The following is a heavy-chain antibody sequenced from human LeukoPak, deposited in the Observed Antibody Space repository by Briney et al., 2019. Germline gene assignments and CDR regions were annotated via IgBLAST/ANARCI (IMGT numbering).Heavy chain of an antibody. CDR3: AKVSGKVRGALDY. D-gene: IGHD3-10*01. CDR1: GFTFSNYD. J-gene: IGHJ4*02. V-gene: IGHV3-21*01. Sequence: PGGSLRLSCAASGFTFSNYDMNWVRQAPGKGLEWVSSISSSSSYIYYADSVRGRFTISRDNSKNTLYLQMNSLRAEDTAVYYCAKVSGKVRGALDYWGQGTLVTVSS. CDR2: ISSSSSYI.